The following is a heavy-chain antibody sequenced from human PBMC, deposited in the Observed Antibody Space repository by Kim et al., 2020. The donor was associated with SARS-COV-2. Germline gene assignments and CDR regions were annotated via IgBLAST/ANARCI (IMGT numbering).Heavy chain of an antibody. CDR1: GFTFSRFW. J-gene: IGHJ4*02. CDR2: IKEDGTET. Sequence: GGSLRLSCAASGFTFSRFWMSWVRQAPGKGLEWVANIKEDGTETYYVDSVEGRFTISRDNARNSLFLQMNSLRAEDTAVYYCTRERVTEKSHFDYWGQGTLIIVSS. D-gene: IGHD2-21*02. V-gene: IGHV3-7*01. CDR3: TRERVTEKSHFDY.